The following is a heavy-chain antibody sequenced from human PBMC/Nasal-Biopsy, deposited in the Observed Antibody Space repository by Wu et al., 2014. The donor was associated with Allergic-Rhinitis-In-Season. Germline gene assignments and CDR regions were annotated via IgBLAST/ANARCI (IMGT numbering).Heavy chain of an antibody. D-gene: IGHD1-26*01. Sequence: AISGTSVSSNSAAWNWIRQSHSRGLEWLGRTYYRSKWYTDYAVSVKSRITINPDTSKNQLSLQLNSVSPDDTAVYYCARGVGSYYFDFWGQGNPGHRLI. CDR1: GTSVSSNSAA. CDR3: ARGVGSYYFDF. J-gene: IGHJ4*01. CDR2: TYYRSKWYT. V-gene: IGHV6-1*01.